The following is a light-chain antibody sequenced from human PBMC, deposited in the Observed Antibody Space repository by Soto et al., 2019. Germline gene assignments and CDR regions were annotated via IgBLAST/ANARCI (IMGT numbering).Light chain of an antibody. CDR1: QSVSSSY. Sequence: EIVLTQSPGTLSLSPGERATLSCRASQSVSSSYLAWYQQKPGQTPRLLFYGASSRATGIPDRFSGSGSGTDFTLTIRRLEPEDFEVYYCQQYGSSPFTFGPGTKVDIK. CDR2: GAS. CDR3: QQYGSSPFT. J-gene: IGKJ3*01. V-gene: IGKV3-20*01.